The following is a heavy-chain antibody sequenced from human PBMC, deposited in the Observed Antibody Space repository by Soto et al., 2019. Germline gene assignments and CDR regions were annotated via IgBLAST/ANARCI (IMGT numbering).Heavy chain of an antibody. D-gene: IGHD3-22*01. CDR3: ARYRNYYDSSPFDAFDI. CDR2: IYYSGTT. CDR1: GASVSSGGYY. V-gene: IGHV4-31*03. J-gene: IGHJ3*02. Sequence: QVHLQESGPRLVKPSQTLSLTCTVSGASVSSGGYYWSWIRQHPGKGLECIGYIYYSGTTNYNPSLKSRITISIDTSENQFSLKLESVTTADTAIYYCARYRNYYDSSPFDAFDIWGQGTMVTVSS.